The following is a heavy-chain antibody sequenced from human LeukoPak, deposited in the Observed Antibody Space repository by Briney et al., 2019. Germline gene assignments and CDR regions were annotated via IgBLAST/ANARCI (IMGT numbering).Heavy chain of an antibody. CDR2: INPNSGGT. CDR3: AREAVVTGGGFDY. CDR1: GYTFTGYY. Sequence: GASVKLSCKASGYTFTGYYMHWVRQAPGQGLEWMGWINPNSGGTNYAQKFQGRVTMTRDTSISTAYMELSRLRSDDTAVYYCAREAVVTGGGFDYWGQGTLVTVSS. V-gene: IGHV1-2*02. D-gene: IGHD4-23*01. J-gene: IGHJ4*02.